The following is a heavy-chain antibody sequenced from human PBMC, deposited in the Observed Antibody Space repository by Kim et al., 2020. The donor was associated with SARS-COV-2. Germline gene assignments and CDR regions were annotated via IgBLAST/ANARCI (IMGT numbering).Heavy chain of an antibody. V-gene: IGHV3-30*02. D-gene: IGHD2-2*02. CDR2: DGTNK. J-gene: IGHJ4*02. CDR3: ATQIPGY. Sequence: DGTNKYYADSVKGRFTISRDNSKNTLYLQMNSLRAEDTAVYYCATQIPGYWGQGTLVTVSS.